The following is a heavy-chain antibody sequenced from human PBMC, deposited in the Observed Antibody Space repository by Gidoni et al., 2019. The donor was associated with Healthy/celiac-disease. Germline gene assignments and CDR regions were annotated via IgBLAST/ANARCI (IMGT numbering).Heavy chain of an antibody. CDR2: INHSGST. J-gene: IGHJ4*02. V-gene: IGHV4-34*01. D-gene: IGHD6-19*01. CDR3: ARGPLQYSSGWYYFDY. Sequence: QVQLQQWGAGLLKPSETLSLTCAVDGGSFSGYYWSWIRQPPGKGLEWIGEINHSGSTNYNPSPKSRVTISVDTSKNQFSLKLSSVTAADTAVYYCARGPLQYSSGWYYFDYWGQGTLVTVSS. CDR1: GGSFSGYY.